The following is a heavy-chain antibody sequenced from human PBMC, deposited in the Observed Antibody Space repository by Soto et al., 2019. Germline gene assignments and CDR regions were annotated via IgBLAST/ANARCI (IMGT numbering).Heavy chain of an antibody. J-gene: IGHJ5*02. V-gene: IGHV3-15*01. CDR1: GFTFSNAW. CDR3: VFYQEYSRGLDP. CDR2: IKSKTDGGTT. Sequence: EVQLVESGGGLVKPGGSLRLSCAASGFTFSNAWMSWVRQAPGKGLEWVGRIKSKTDGGTTDYAAPVKGRFAISRDDSKNTLYLQMNSLKTEDTAVYYCVFYQEYSRGLDPWGQGTLVTVSS. D-gene: IGHD6-6*01.